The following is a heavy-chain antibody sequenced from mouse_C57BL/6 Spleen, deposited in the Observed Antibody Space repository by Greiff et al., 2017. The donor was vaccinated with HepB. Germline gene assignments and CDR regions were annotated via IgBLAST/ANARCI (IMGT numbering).Heavy chain of an antibody. D-gene: IGHD2-5*01. J-gene: IGHJ3*01. CDR1: GFTLSSYA. CDR2: ISSGGDYI. CDR3: TREWDYSNLFWYAC. Sequence: EVKLMEFGDGLVKPGGSLKLSCAAPGFTLSSYAMSWVRKTLEKRLEWVAYISSGGDYIYYADTVKGRFTISRDNARNTRNLQMSSQKSEDTAMYYCTREWDYSNLFWYACWGQRTLVTVSA. V-gene: IGHV5-9-1*02.